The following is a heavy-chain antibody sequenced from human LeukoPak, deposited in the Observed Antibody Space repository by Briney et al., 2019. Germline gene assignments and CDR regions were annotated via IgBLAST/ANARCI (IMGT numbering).Heavy chain of an antibody. CDR3: ARAPPGVTYYSYFDY. J-gene: IGHJ4*02. Sequence: SETLSLTCAVYGGSFSGYYWSWIRQPPGKGLEWVGEINHSGSTNCNPSLKSRVTISVDTSKNQFSLKLSSVTAADTAVYYCARAPPGVTYYSYFDYWGQGTLVTVSS. V-gene: IGHV4-34*01. CDR1: GGSFSGYY. CDR2: INHSGST. D-gene: IGHD1-26*01.